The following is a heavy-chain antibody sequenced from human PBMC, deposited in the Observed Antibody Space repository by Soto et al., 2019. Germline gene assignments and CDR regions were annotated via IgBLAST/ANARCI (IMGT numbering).Heavy chain of an antibody. CDR2: ISGSGGST. V-gene: IGHV3-23*01. Sequence: GGSMRLSCAASGFTFSSYAMSWVRQAPGKGLEWVSAISGSGGSTYYAESVKGRFTISRVNSKNTLYLQMNSLSDEETAVYQCAKDLEYSSSCRLPRAYYYGMDVWGQGTTVSVSS. D-gene: IGHD6-13*01. J-gene: IGHJ6*02. CDR1: GFTFSSYA. CDR3: AKDLEYSSSCRLPRAYYYGMDV.